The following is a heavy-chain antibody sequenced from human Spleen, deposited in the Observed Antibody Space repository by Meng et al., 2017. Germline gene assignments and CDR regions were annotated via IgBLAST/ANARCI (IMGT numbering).Heavy chain of an antibody. V-gene: IGHV1-69*06. CDR3: ARETGYSSVVRFDP. D-gene: IGHD6-19*01. Sequence: LVQFGDEGKKPGSSVKASCKASGGTFSSNAISWVRQAPGQGLEWMGGIIPIFGTANYAQKFQGRVTITADKSTSTAYMELSSLRSEDTAVYYCARETGYSSVVRFDPWGQGTLVTVSS. CDR2: IIPIFGTA. J-gene: IGHJ5*02. CDR1: GGTFSSNA.